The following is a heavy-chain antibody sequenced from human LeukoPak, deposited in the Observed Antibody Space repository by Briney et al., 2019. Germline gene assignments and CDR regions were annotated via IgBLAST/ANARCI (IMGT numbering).Heavy chain of an antibody. CDR2: IYYSGST. D-gene: IGHD6-13*01. V-gene: IGHV4-39*07. CDR3: ATNLRIAAAGRDY. J-gene: IGHJ4*02. CDR1: GGSISSSSYY. Sequence: SETLSLTCTVSGGSISSSSYYWGWVRQPPGTGREWIGSIYYSGSTYYNPSLKSRVTISVDTSKNQFSLKLSSVTVADTAVYYCATNLRIAAAGRDYWGQGTLVTVSS.